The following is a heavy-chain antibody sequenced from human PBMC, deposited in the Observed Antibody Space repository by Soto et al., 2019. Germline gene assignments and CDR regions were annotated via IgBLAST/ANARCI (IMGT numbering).Heavy chain of an antibody. V-gene: IGHV1-46*01. J-gene: IGHJ2*01. Sequence: ASVKVSCKASGYTFTSYYMHWVRQAPGQGLEWVGVINPSGGSTSYAQNFQGRVTITADKSTSTAYMELSSLRAEDTAVYYCARDPGYWYFDLWGRGTLVTVSS. CDR1: GYTFTSYY. CDR3: ARDPGYWYFDL. CDR2: INPSGGST.